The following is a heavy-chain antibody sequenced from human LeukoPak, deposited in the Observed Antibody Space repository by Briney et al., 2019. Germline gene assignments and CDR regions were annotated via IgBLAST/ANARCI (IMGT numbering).Heavy chain of an antibody. Sequence: GGSLRLSCAASGFTFSSYAMSWVRQAPGKGLEWVSTISGSGGSTYYADSVKGRFTISRDNSKNTLYLQMNSLRAEDTAVYYCAKDSDYYDSSGYFDYWGQGTPVTVSS. J-gene: IGHJ4*02. CDR3: AKDSDYYDSSGYFDY. CDR1: GFTFSSYA. D-gene: IGHD3-22*01. CDR2: ISGSGGST. V-gene: IGHV3-23*01.